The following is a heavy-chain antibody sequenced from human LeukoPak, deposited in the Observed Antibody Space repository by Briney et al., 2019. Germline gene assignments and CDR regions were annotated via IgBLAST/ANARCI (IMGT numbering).Heavy chain of an antibody. D-gene: IGHD3-22*01. CDR3: AKALSITMIVGFDY. CDR1: GFAFRSYA. J-gene: IGHJ4*02. CDR2: ISGSGGST. V-gene: IGHV3-23*01. Sequence: GGSLRHSCAASGFAFRSYAMSGVRQAPGKVLEWVSAISGSGGSTYYADSVKGRFTISRDNSKNTLYLQMNSLRAEDTAVYYCAKALSITMIVGFDYWGQGTLVTVSS.